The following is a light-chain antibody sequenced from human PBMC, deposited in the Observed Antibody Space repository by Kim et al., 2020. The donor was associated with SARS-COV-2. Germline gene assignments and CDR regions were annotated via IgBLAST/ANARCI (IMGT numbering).Light chain of an antibody. CDR3: QQYHNWPLT. CDR2: AAS. CDR1: QTISGN. Sequence: EIVMTQSPATLSVSPGERATLSCWASQTISGNLAWYQHRTGQAPRLLIYAASTRATGIPARFSGSGSGTEFTLTISSLQSEDFAVYSCQQYHNWPLTFGGGTKVDIK. V-gene: IGKV3D-15*01. J-gene: IGKJ4*01.